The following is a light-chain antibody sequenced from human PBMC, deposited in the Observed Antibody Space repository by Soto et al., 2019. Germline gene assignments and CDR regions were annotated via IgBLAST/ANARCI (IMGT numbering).Light chain of an antibody. CDR2: DAS. CDR1: QSVSSSY. V-gene: IGKV3D-20*02. Sequence: EIVLTQSPGTLSLSPGERATPSCRASQSVSSSYLAWYQQKPGQAPRLLIYDASNRATGIPARFSGSGSGTDFTLTISSLEPEDFAVYYCQQRSNWPPWTFGQGTKVDIK. J-gene: IGKJ1*01. CDR3: QQRSNWPPWT.